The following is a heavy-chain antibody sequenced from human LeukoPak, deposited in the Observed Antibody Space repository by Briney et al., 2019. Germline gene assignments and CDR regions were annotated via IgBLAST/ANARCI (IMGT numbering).Heavy chain of an antibody. CDR2: INPNSGGT. CDR3: ARSSFGGNWFDP. V-gene: IGHV1-2*06. Sequence: ASVKVSCTASGYTFTSYGISWVRQAPGQGLEWMGRINPNSGGTNYAQKFQGRVTMTRDTSISTAYMELSRLRSDDTAVYYCARSSFGGNWFDPWGQGTLVTVSS. CDR1: GYTFTSYG. J-gene: IGHJ5*02. D-gene: IGHD3-3*01.